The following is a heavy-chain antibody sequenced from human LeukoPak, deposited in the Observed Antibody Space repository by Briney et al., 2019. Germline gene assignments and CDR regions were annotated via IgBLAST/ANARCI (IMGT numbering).Heavy chain of an antibody. D-gene: IGHD3-10*01. CDR1: GFTFSSYA. CDR3: AKDRGGTMVRGATDY. J-gene: IGHJ4*02. V-gene: IGHV3-23*01. Sequence: GGSLRLSCAASGFTFSSYAMSWVRQAPGKGLEWVSAISGSGGSTHYADSVKGRFTISRDNSKNTLYLQMNSLRAEDTAVYYCAKDRGGTMVRGATDYWGQGTLVTVSS. CDR2: ISGSGGST.